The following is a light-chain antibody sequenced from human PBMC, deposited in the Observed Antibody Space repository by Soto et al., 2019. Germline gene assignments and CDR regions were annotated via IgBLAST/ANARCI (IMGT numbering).Light chain of an antibody. V-gene: IGLV2-14*01. J-gene: IGLJ1*01. Sequence: QSALTQPASVSGSPGQSITISCTGTSSDVSGYNYVSWYQQHPGKAPKLTIYEVRNRPSGVSNRFSGSKSGNTASLTISGLQAEDEADYYCSSYTRSSTYVFGTGTKLTVL. CDR2: EVR. CDR3: SSYTRSSTYV. CDR1: SSDVSGYNY.